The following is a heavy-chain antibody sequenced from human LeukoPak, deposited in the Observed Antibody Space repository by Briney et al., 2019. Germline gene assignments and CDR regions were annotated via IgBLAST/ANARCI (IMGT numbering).Heavy chain of an antibody. J-gene: IGHJ4*02. D-gene: IGHD3-3*01. CDR3: ARPGSASGYWVH. Sequence: PGGSLRLSCAASGFSVSNNYLSWVRQPPGKGLEWVSVIHSGGRTKYADSVRDRFTISRDTAKNTVYLQMISLRVDDTAAYYCARPGSASGYWVHWGQGTLVTVSS. V-gene: IGHV3-66*01. CDR1: GFSVSNNY. CDR2: IHSGGRT.